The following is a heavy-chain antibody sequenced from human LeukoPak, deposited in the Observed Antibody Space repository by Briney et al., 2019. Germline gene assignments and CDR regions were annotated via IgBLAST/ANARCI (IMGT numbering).Heavy chain of an antibody. Sequence: PSETLSLTCSVSGGSVTSGSYYWSLIRQPAGEGLEWIGRISTSGSTNYNPSLKSRVTMSLDTSKNQFSLKLSSVTAADTAVYCCARGAALAIDYWGQGALVTVSS. CDR1: GGSVTSGSYY. J-gene: IGHJ4*02. CDR3: ARGAALAIDY. V-gene: IGHV4-61*02. D-gene: IGHD2-15*01. CDR2: ISTSGST.